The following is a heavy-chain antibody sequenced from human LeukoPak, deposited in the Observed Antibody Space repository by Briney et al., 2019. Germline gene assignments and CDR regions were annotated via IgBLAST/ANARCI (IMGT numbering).Heavy chain of an antibody. CDR2: MYHSGNP. Sequence: SETLSLTCTVSGGSITDYFWTWIRQPPGRGLEWIGFMYHSGNPIYNASLESRVTISVVASKNQFSLGLTSVTAADTAVYYCASTMRYYYDSSGLNWFDPWGQGTLVTVSS. CDR3: ASTMRYYYDSSGLNWFDP. D-gene: IGHD3-22*01. J-gene: IGHJ5*02. CDR1: GGSITDYF. V-gene: IGHV4-59*08.